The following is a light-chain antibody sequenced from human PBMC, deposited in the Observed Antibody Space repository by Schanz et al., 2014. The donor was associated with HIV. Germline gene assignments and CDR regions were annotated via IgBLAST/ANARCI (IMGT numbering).Light chain of an antibody. CDR1: QSISSW. Sequence: DIQMTQSPSTLSASVGDRVTITCRASQSISSWLAWYQQKPGKAPKLLIYTASSLQSGVPSRFSGSGSGTEFTLTIDNLQPDDFATYFCQQYKTYPYTFGQGTKLEIK. V-gene: IGKV1-5*03. J-gene: IGKJ2*01. CDR2: TAS. CDR3: QQYKTYPYT.